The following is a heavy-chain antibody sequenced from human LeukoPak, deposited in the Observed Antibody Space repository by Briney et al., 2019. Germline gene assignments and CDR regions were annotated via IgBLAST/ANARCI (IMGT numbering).Heavy chain of an antibody. V-gene: IGHV3-21*01. Sequence: GGSLRLSCSASGFTFSSYSMNWVRQAPGKGLGWVSSIISSSSYRYYADSVKGRFTSSRDNAKNSLYLQMNSLRAEDPAVYYCARDRGCSSTSCYSSWGQGTLVTVSS. J-gene: IGHJ5*02. CDR1: GFTFSSYS. CDR3: ARDRGCSSTSCYSS. D-gene: IGHD2-2*02. CDR2: IISSSSYR.